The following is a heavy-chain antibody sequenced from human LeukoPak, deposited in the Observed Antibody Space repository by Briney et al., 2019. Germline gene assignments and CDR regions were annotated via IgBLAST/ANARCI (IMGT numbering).Heavy chain of an antibody. V-gene: IGHV4-39*01. CDR1: GGSISSSSYY. CDR3: ASAPRPMYYDFWSGYFDY. CDR2: IYYSGST. Sequence: SETLSLTCTVSGGSISSSSYYWGWIRQPPGKGLEWIGSIYYSGSTYYNPSLKSRVTISVDTSKNQFSLKLSSVTAADTAVYYCASAPRPMYYDFWSGYFDYWGQGTLVTVSS. J-gene: IGHJ4*02. D-gene: IGHD3-3*01.